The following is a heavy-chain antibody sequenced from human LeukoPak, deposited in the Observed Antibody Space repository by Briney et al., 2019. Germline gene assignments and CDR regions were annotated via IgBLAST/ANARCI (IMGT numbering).Heavy chain of an antibody. CDR2: ISAYNGNT. D-gene: IGHD6-6*01. V-gene: IGHV1-18*01. CDR3: ARQAGYSSSSLLYYYYYYMDV. CDR1: GYTFTSYG. Sequence: ASVKVSCKASGYTFTSYGISWVRQAPGQGLEWMGWISAYNGNTNYAQKLQGRVTMTTDTSTSTAYMELRSLRSDDTAVYYCARQAGYSSSSLLYYYYYYMDVWGNGTTVIVSS. J-gene: IGHJ6*03.